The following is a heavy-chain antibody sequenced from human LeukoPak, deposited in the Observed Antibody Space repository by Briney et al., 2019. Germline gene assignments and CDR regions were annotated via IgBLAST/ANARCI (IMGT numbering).Heavy chain of an antibody. V-gene: IGHV1-18*01. D-gene: IGHD6-13*01. CDR2: ISAYNGNT. CDR1: GYTFTSYG. J-gene: IGHJ4*02. Sequence: ASVKVSCKASGYTFTSYGISWVRQAPGQGLEWMGWISAYNGNTNYAQKLQGRVTMTTDTSTSTAYMGLRSLRSDDTAVYYCARDLGSSYSGDFDYWGQGTLVTVSS. CDR3: ARDLGSSYSGDFDY.